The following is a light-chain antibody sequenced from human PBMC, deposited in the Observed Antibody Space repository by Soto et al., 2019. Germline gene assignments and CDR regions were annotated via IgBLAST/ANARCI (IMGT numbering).Light chain of an antibody. CDR2: GNF. CDR1: ASNIGASYD. V-gene: IGLV1-40*01. CDR3: GTWDNSLSAGL. J-gene: IGLJ2*01. Sequence: QSVLTQPPSVSGAPGQRVTISCAGSASNIGASYDVHWYQQVPGTAPKLLIYGNFNRPSGVPDRFSGSKSGTSATLGITGLQTGDEADYYCGTWDNSLSAGLFGAGTKLTVL.